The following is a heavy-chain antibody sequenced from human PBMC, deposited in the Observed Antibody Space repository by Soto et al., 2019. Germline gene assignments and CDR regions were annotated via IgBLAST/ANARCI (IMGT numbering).Heavy chain of an antibody. J-gene: IGHJ5*02. CDR3: ASLSDWNEAAHPHRFDR. CDR1: GGTFSSYT. CDR2: ILPILGIA. V-gene: IGHV1-69*02. Sequence: QVQLVQSGAEVKKPGSSVKVSCKASGGTFSSYTISWVRQAPGQGLEWMGRILPILGIANYAQKFQGRVTITADKSTSTAYMELSRLKYEETVVYYWASLSDWNEAAHPHRFDRWGQGTLLTDSS. D-gene: IGHD1-1*01.